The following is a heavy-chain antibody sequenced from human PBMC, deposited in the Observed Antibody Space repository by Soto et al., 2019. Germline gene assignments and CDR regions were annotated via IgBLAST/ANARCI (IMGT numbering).Heavy chain of an antibody. V-gene: IGHV5-51*01. Sequence: PGESLKISCQGSGYRFTSSWIGWVRQMPGKGLEWLGNVYPSDSDVRYSPSFEGRVTISADNSINTAYLHLLNLKASDTAIYYCTKGATSTFDSWGQRTRVTVSS. CDR3: TKGATSTFDS. D-gene: IGHD3-16*01. CDR2: VYPSDSDV. CDR1: GYRFTSSW. J-gene: IGHJ4*02.